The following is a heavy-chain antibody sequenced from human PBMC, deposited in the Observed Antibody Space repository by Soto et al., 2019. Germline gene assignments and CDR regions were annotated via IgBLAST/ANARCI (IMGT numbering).Heavy chain of an antibody. J-gene: IGHJ4*02. Sequence: SVKVYFKTSGGPFSNQAISLVREAPGQGPEWMGGIIPLSGTTNYVQKFQGRVTITADESMTTAYMELSNLRYEDTAVYYCARGPDRSGFYLFDYWGQGTMVTVSS. CDR2: IIPLSGTT. V-gene: IGHV1-69*13. CDR1: GGPFSNQA. CDR3: ARGPDRSGFYLFDY. D-gene: IGHD3-22*01.